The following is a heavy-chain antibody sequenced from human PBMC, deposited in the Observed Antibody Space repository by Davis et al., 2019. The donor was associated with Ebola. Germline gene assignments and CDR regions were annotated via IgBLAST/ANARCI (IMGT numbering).Heavy chain of an antibody. J-gene: IGHJ6*04. Sequence: GGSLRLSCAASGFTFSDYYMSWVRQAPGKGLEWVAVISYDGSNKYYADSVKGRFTISRDNSKNTLYLQMNSLRAEDTAVYYCARATGMDVWGKGTTVTVSS. D-gene: IGHD4-17*01. CDR3: ARATGMDV. CDR1: GFTFSDYY. CDR2: ISYDGSNK. V-gene: IGHV3-30-3*01.